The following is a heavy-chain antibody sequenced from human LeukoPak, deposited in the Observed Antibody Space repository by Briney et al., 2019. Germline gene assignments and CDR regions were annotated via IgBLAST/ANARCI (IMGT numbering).Heavy chain of an antibody. CDR1: GGSISTGSW. J-gene: IGHJ4*02. CDR2: VYHDGST. V-gene: IGHV4-4*02. CDR3: ASLDPEGSQLFDY. D-gene: IGHD2-2*01. Sequence: SGTLSLTCAVSGGSISTGSWWSWVRQSPGKRLEWIGEVYHDGSTHYNPSLESRVTMSVDKSRNQLSLKLHSVTAADTAVYYCASLDPEGSQLFDYWGQGTLVTVSS.